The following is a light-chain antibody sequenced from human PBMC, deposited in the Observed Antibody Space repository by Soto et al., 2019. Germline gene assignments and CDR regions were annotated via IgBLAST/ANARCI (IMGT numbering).Light chain of an antibody. CDR2: NNN. Sequence: SYELTQPPSVSVAPGQTARITCGGNNIGRKSVHWYQQEPGQAPVLVVFNNNDRPSGIPERFSGSNSGDTATLTISRVDAGDEADYYCQVWDNFSDHYVFGTGTKVTVL. CDR1: NIGRKS. CDR3: QVWDNFSDHYV. V-gene: IGLV3-21*02. J-gene: IGLJ1*01.